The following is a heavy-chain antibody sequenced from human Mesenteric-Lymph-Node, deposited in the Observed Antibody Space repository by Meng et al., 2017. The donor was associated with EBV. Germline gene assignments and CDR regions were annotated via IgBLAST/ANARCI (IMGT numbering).Heavy chain of an antibody. CDR1: RAAVISGIHY. D-gene: IGHD3-16*01. CDR3: ARATTWGGGEDY. CDR2: VYYSGTT. Sequence: VQLQWVGPGLVKPSETLSLTCPVSRAAVISGIHYWSWIRQPPGKGLEWIGYVYYSGTTDYNPSLKSRVAISVDTSKNQVSLKMYSVTAADTATYYYARATTWGGGEDYWGQGTLVTVSS. V-gene: IGHV4-61*01. J-gene: IGHJ4*02.